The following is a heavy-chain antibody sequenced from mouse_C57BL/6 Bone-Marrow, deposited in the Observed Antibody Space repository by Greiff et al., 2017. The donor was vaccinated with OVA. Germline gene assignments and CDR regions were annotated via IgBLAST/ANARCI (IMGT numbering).Heavy chain of an antibody. CDR3: SEDSAVYYCACDDYYGSSPWFAY. D-gene: IGHD1-1*01. J-gene: IGHJ3*01. Sequence: QVQLKESGPELARTWASVKISCLAFYTFSRRVHFAIRDNNYWMQWGKQRPGKGLGWIGANYTGNGDTSYKQKVKGKATLTADKSASTAYMQLSSLTSEDSAVYYCACDDYYGSSPWFAYWGQGTLVTVSA. CDR1: YTFS. CDR2: GKGLGWIG. V-gene: IGHV1-87*01.